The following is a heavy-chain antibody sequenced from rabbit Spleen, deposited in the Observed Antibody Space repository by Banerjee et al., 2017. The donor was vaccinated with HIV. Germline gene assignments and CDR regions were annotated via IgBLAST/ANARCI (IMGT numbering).Heavy chain of an antibody. J-gene: IGHJ6*01. D-gene: IGHD4-1*01. CDR1: GFDFSSYS. CDR3: ARYYIFYGMDL. V-gene: IGHV1S7*01. CDR2: IYTGRGGT. Sequence: QLKETGGGLVQPGGSLTLSRKTSGFDFSSYSMSWVRQAPGKGLEWIGAIYTGRGGTDYANWVNGRFTISSDNAQYTVDLQMNSLTAADTATYFCARYYIFYGMDLWGQGTLVTVS.